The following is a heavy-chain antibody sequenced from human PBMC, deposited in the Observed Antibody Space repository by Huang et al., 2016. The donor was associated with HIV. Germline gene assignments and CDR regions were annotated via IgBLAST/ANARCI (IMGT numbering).Heavy chain of an antibody. V-gene: IGHV1-18*01. D-gene: IGHD2-2*01. J-gene: IGHJ3*02. CDR3: ARDSPLLGVVIVVVPTAPNAFDI. CDR1: GYTFTSYG. CDR2: ISAYNGVT. Sequence: QVQLVQSGVEVKKPGASVKVSCKASGYTFTSYGISWVRQAPGQGLEWLGWISAYNGVTNYAQNVQGRVTRTTDTSTSTAYMELRSLRSDDTAVYYCARDSPLLGVVIVVVPTAPNAFDIWGQGTMVTVSS.